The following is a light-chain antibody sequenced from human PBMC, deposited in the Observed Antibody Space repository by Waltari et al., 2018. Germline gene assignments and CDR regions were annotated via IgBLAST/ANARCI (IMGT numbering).Light chain of an antibody. J-gene: IGLJ1*01. CDR3: YSRDRSSNVYV. Sequence: SSELTQDTAVSVALGQTVRITCQGDSLRRYYANWYQQKPGQAPVMVICGKNHRPSGTPERFSGSNSEATATLTITGAQAEDEADYYCYSRDRSSNVYVFGTGTKVTVL. V-gene: IGLV3-19*01. CDR1: SLRRYY. CDR2: GKN.